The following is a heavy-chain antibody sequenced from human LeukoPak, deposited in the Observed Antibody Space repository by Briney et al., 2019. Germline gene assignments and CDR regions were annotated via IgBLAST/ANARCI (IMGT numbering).Heavy chain of an antibody. V-gene: IGHV1-18*01. CDR2: ISAYNGNT. D-gene: IGHD6-13*01. CDR3: ARDDIAVAGTWFDP. Sequence: ASVKVSCKASGYTFTSYGISWVRQAPGQGLEWVGWISAYNGNTNYAQKLQGRVTMTTDTSTSTAYMELRSLRSDDTAVYYCARDDIAVAGTWFDPWGQGTLVTVSS. J-gene: IGHJ5*02. CDR1: GYTFTSYG.